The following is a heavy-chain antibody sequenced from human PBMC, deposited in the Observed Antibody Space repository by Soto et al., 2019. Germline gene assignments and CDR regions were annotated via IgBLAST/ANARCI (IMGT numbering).Heavy chain of an antibody. J-gene: IGHJ6*02. Sequence: ASVKVSCKASGYTFSTHAMHWVRQAPGQSLEWMGWINGGTGQTKHSQRFQDRVTITRDTSASTAYMELSSLRSEDTAVYYCARGKGMEENYYYYGLDIWGQGTKVTVSS. V-gene: IGHV1-3*01. D-gene: IGHD1-1*01. CDR2: INGGTGQT. CDR3: ARGKGMEENYYYYGLDI. CDR1: GYTFSTHA.